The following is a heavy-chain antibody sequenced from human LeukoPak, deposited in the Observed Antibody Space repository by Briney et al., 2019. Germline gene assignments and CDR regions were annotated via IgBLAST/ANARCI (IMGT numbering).Heavy chain of an antibody. J-gene: IGHJ4*02. CDR1: GFTFSSNG. Sequence: GGSLRLSCVASGFTFSSNGMHWVRQAPGKGLEWVTFIQYDGSKKYYADSVKGRFTISRDNSKNTLYLQMNSLRAEDTAVYYCAKDVTVTTRFCFDYWGQGTLVTVSS. CDR3: AKDVTVTTRFCFDY. V-gene: IGHV3-30*02. CDR2: IQYDGSKK. D-gene: IGHD4-17*01.